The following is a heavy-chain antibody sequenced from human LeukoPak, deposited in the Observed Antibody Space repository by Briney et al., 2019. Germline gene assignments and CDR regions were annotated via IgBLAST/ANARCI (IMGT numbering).Heavy chain of an antibody. D-gene: IGHD3-3*01. CDR1: GFTFSSYG. CDR3: ARDGVTIFGVVRNYGMDV. V-gene: IGHV3-33*01. CDR2: IWYDGSNK. Sequence: GGSLRLSCAASGFTFSSYGMPWVRQAPGKGLEWVAVIWYDGSNKYYADSVKGRFTISRDNSKNTLYLQMNSLRAEDTAVYYCARDGVTIFGVVRNYGMDVWGQGTTVTVSS. J-gene: IGHJ6*02.